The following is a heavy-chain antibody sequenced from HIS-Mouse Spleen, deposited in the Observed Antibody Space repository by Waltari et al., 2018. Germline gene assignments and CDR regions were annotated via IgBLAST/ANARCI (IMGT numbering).Heavy chain of an antibody. V-gene: IGHV4-39*07. CDR3: AREIPYSSSWYDWYFDL. Sequence: QLQLQESGPGLVKPSETLSLTCTVSGGSISSSSYYWGWIRQPPGKGLEWIGSIYYSGRTYYNPSLKSRVTISVDTSKNQFSPKLSSVTAADTAVYYCAREIPYSSSWYDWYFDLWGRGTLVTVSS. D-gene: IGHD6-13*01. CDR2: IYYSGRT. J-gene: IGHJ2*01. CDR1: GGSISSSSYY.